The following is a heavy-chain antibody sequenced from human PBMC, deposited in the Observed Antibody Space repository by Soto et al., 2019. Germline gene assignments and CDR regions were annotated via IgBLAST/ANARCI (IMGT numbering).Heavy chain of an antibody. CDR2: IIPIFGTA. V-gene: IGHV1-69*01. J-gene: IGHJ5*02. Sequence: QVQLVQSGAEVKKPGASVKVSCKASGGTFSSYAISWVRQAPGQGLEWMGGIIPIFGTANYAQKFQGRVTITADESTSRAYMELSSLRAEDTAVYYCARDQGASAGIREGITGDPWGQGTLVTVSS. CDR3: ARDQGASAGIREGITGDP. D-gene: IGHD6-13*01. CDR1: GGTFSSYA.